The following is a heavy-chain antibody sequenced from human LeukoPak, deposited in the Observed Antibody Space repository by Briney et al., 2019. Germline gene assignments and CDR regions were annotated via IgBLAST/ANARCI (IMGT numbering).Heavy chain of an antibody. Sequence: ASVKVSCKASGGTFSSYAISWVRQAPGQGLEWMGRIIPILGIANYAQKFQGRVTITADESTSTAYMELSSLRSEDTAVYYCARGPGSYYRETYFDYWGQGTLVTVSS. CDR3: ARGPGSYYRETYFDY. CDR2: IIPILGIA. D-gene: IGHD3-10*01. J-gene: IGHJ4*02. CDR1: GGTFSSYA. V-gene: IGHV1-69*04.